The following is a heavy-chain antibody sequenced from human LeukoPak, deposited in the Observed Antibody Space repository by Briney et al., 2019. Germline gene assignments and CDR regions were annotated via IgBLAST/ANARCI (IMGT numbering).Heavy chain of an antibody. CDR1: GFTFSSYA. J-gene: IGHJ4*02. Sequence: PGGSLRLSCAASGFTFSSYAMHWVRQAPGKGLEWVADISYDGSNKYYADSVKGRFTISRDNSKNTLYLQMNSLRAEDTAVYYCARGSHLTGYWLVDYWGQGALVTVSS. CDR3: ARGSHLTGYWLVDY. V-gene: IGHV3-30*04. D-gene: IGHD3-9*01. CDR2: ISYDGSNK.